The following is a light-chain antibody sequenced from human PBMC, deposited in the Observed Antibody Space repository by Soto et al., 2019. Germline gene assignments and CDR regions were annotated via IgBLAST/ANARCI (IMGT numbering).Light chain of an antibody. Sequence: QSLLTQPPSMSGAPGQRVTISCTGSSSNIGADYDVHWYQQFPGAAPKLLIYDNANRPSGVPDRFSGSRSGTSASLAITGLQPEDEADYYCQSFDSSLSGLVFGGGTKLTVL. CDR1: SSNIGADYD. CDR3: QSFDSSLSGLV. V-gene: IGLV1-40*01. J-gene: IGLJ3*02. CDR2: DNA.